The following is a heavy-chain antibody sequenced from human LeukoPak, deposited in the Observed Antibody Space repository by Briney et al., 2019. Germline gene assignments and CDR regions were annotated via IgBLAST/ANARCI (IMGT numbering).Heavy chain of an antibody. J-gene: IGHJ6*03. CDR2: IIPIFGTA. Sequence: SVKVSCKASGGTFSSYAISWVRQAPGQGLEWMGGIIPIFGTANYAQKFQGRVTITTDESTSTAYMELSCLRSEDTAVYYCARVRRDSSSSDYYYYYMDVWGKGTTVTVSS. CDR1: GGTFSSYA. CDR3: ARVRRDSSSSDYYYYYMDV. D-gene: IGHD6-6*01. V-gene: IGHV1-69*05.